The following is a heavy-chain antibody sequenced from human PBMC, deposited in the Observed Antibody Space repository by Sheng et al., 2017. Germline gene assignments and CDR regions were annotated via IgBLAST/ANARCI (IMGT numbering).Heavy chain of an antibody. J-gene: IGHJ5*02. V-gene: IGHV4-34*01. Sequence: QVQLQQWGAGLLKPSETLSLTCAVYGGSFSGYYWSWIRQPPGKGLEWIGEINHSGSTNYNPSLKSRVTISVDTSKNQFSLKLSSVTAADTAVYYCARGRPPFFPFVEVPAAIYGFDPWGQGTLVTVSS. CDR3: ARGRPPFFPFVEVPAAIYGFDP. CDR2: INHSGST. CDR1: GGSFSGYY. D-gene: IGHD2-2*01.